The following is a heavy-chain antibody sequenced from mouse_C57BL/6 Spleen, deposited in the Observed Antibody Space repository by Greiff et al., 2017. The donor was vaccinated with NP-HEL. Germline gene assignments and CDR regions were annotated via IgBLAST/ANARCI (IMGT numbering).Heavy chain of an antibody. V-gene: IGHV5-16*01. CDR1: GFTFSDYY. J-gene: IGHJ2*01. Sequence: EVNVVESEGGLVQPGSSMKLSCTASGFTFSDYYMAWVRQVPEKGLEWVANINYDGSSTYYLDSLKSRFIISRDNAKNILYLQMSSLKSEDTATYYCARERGGYFDYWGQGTTLTVSS. CDR3: ARERGGYFDY. D-gene: IGHD1-1*02. CDR2: INYDGSST.